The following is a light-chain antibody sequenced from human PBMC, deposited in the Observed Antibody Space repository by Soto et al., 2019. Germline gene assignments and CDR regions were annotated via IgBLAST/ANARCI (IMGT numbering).Light chain of an antibody. CDR2: GVS. Sequence: QSVLTQPASVSGSPGQSITISCTGTSGDIGFYKYVSWYQQHPGKAPKLLIYGVSIRPSGVSNRFSGSKSGNTASLTISGLQSEDEADYYCSSYSSSSTHYVFGTGTKVTVL. CDR3: SSYSSSSTHYV. V-gene: IGLV2-14*01. J-gene: IGLJ1*01. CDR1: SGDIGFYKY.